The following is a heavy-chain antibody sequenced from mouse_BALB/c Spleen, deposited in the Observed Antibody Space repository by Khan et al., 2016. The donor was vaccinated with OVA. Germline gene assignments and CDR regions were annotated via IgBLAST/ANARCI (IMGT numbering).Heavy chain of an antibody. CDR3: TTAYYRYYFDY. V-gene: IGHV1S134*01. CDR1: GSTFTSYG. D-gene: IGHD2-12*01. J-gene: IGHJ2*01. Sequence: EVQLQESGAELGRPGSSVKLSCKTSGSTFTSYGIKWVKQRPGQGLEWIGYIYPGNGYTEYNAKFQGKAILTSDTSSSTAYMPLRSLTSEDSAIYFCTTAYYRYYFDYWGQGTTLTVSS. CDR2: IYPGNGYT.